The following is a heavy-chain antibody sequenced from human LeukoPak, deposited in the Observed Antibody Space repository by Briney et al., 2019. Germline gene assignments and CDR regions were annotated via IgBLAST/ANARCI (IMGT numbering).Heavy chain of an antibody. CDR3: AREFGGSASGAGY. Sequence: PGGSLRLSCAASGFTFSFYSMNSVRQAPGEGLQWVSCMSVSSGLTDYADSVKGRFTVSRDNAKNSLYLQMNSLRAEDTAVYYCAREFGGSASGAGYWGQGTLVTVSS. CDR1: GFTFSFYS. CDR2: MSVSSGLT. D-gene: IGHD3-10*01. V-gene: IGHV3-21*01. J-gene: IGHJ4*02.